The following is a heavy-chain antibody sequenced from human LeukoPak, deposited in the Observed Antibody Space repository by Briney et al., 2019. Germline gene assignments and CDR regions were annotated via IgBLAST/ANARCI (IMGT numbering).Heavy chain of an antibody. J-gene: IGHJ4*02. D-gene: IGHD4-17*01. CDR3: AKDLYGDYGGVDY. CDR1: GFTFSSYG. Sequence: PGGSLRLSCAASGFTFSSYGMHWVRQAPGKGLEWVAVISYDGSHKYYADSVKGRFTISRDNAKSTLYLQMNSLRTDDTAVYYCAKDLYGDYGGVDYWGQGTLVTVSS. V-gene: IGHV3-30*18. CDR2: ISYDGSHK.